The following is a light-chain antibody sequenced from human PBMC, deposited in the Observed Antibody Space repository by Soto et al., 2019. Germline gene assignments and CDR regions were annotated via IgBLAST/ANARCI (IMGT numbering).Light chain of an antibody. J-gene: IGLJ1*01. CDR3: SSYTSSSTLLLV. CDR1: SSDVGGYNY. Sequence: QSALTQPASVSGSPGQSITISCTGTSSDVGGYNYVSWYQQHPGKAPKLMIYDVSNRPSGVSNRCSGSKSGNTASLTISGLQAEDEADYYCSSYTSSSTLLLVFGTGTKVTVL. V-gene: IGLV2-14*01. CDR2: DVS.